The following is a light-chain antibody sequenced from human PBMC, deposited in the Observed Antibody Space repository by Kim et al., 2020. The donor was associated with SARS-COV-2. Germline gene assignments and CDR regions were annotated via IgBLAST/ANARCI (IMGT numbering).Light chain of an antibody. CDR2: AAS. CDR1: QDISRE. J-gene: IGKJ1*01. Sequence: AAVGDRVTITCRAIQDISRELGWYQQKPGKAPKLLIYAASSLQSEVPSRFSGSGSGTDFTLTISSLQPEDFATYYCLQDSNYPRTFGQGTKVDIK. CDR3: LQDSNYPRT. V-gene: IGKV1-6*01.